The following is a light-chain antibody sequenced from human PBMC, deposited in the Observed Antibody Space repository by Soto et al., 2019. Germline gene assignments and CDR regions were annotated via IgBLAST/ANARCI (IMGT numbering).Light chain of an antibody. CDR1: QSLGSSY. CDR3: QHCGSPPRT. Sequence: EIVLTQSPGTLSLSPGERATLSCRASQSLGSSYLAWYQQKPGQTPRLLIYGASSRATGIPDRFSGSGSGTDFPLTISRLEHEDFAVYYCQHCGSPPRTFGQGTKVEIK. CDR2: GAS. V-gene: IGKV3-20*01. J-gene: IGKJ1*01.